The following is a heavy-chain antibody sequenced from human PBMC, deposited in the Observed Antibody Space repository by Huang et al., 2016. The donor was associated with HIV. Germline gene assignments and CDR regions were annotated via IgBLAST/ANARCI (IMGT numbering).Heavy chain of an antibody. CDR3: ARVLQQLVDY. D-gene: IGHD6-13*01. V-gene: IGHV7-4-1*02. CDR1: GYTFTSYA. J-gene: IGHJ4*02. Sequence: QVQLVQSGSELKKHGASVKVSCKASGYTFTSYAMNWVRQAPGQGLEWLGWSNTNTGNTTYAKGFTGRFVFSLDTSVSTAYLQINSLKAEDTAVYYCARVLQQLVDYWGQGTLVTVSS. CDR2: SNTNTGNT.